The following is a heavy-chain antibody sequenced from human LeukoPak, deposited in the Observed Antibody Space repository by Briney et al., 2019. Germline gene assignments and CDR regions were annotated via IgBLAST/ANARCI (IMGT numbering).Heavy chain of an antibody. J-gene: IGHJ4*02. CDR3: ASATAMVMSFDY. CDR1: GGSISSYY. CDR2: IYYSGST. V-gene: IGHV4-59*08. Sequence: SETLSLTCTVSGGSISSYYWSWIRQPPGKGLEWIGYIYYSGSTNYNPSLKSRVTISVDTSKNQFSLKLSSVTAADTAVYYCASATAMVMSFDYWGQGSLVTVSS. D-gene: IGHD5-18*01.